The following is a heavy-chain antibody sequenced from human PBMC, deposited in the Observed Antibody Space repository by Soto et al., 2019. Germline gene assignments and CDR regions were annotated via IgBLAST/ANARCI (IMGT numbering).Heavy chain of an antibody. J-gene: IGHJ5*01. Sequence: QVQLVESGGGVVQPGRSLRLTCAASGFTFSSNGMHWVRQAPGKGLEWVALVAYDGSKTYYGDSVRGRFTISRDNSENMLYLQMNSLRAEDTAVYYCARWVGDSMYDNSGKYDSWGQGTLVTVSS. CDR3: ARWVGDSMYDNSGKYDS. CDR1: GFTFSSNG. D-gene: IGHD3-22*01. V-gene: IGHV3-30*03. CDR2: VAYDGSKT.